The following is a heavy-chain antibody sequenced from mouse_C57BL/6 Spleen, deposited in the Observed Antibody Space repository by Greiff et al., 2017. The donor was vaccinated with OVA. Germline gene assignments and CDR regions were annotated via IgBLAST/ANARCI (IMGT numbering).Heavy chain of an antibody. J-gene: IGHJ4*01. Sequence: QVQLQQPGAELVMPGASVKLSCKASGYTFTSYWMHWVKQRPGQGLEWIGEIDPSNSYTNYNQKFKGKSTLTVDKSSSTAYMQLSSLTSEDSAVYYCARKGGDYWGQGTSVTVSS. CDR1: GYTFTSYW. CDR3: ARKGGDY. CDR2: IDPSNSYT. V-gene: IGHV1-69*01.